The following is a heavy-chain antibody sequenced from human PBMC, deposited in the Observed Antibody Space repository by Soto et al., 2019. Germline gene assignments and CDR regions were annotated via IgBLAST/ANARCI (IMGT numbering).Heavy chain of an antibody. CDR1: GFTFSAYV. CDR2: ISSSGDVT. J-gene: IGHJ4*02. CDR3: AKEERTFGEGY. D-gene: IGHD3-16*01. V-gene: IGHV3-23*04. Sequence: EAQLVESGGDSAQPGGSLRLSCAASGFTFSAYVLNWVRQAPGKGLEWVSGISSSGDVTYYADSVRGRFTISRDNSKNTLDLQMNCLSAEDKAIYYCAKEERTFGEGYWPRGHLVTVAA.